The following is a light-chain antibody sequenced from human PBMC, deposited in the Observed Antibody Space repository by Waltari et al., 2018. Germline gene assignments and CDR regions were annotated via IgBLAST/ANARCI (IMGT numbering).Light chain of an antibody. CDR3: QQYGTSPT. J-gene: IGKJ4*01. Sequence: IVLTQSQGTLSLSPGERATLSCRASQSLSSTYLAWYQQNSCQPPRLVIYDASLRATGTPDRFSGSGSGTEFTLTISRLEPEDFAVYYCQQYGTSPTFGGGTMVEIK. V-gene: IGKV3-20*01. CDR2: DAS. CDR1: QSLSSTY.